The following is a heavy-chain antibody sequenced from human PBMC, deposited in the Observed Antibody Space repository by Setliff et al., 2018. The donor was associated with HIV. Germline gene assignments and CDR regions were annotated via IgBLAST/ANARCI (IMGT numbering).Heavy chain of an antibody. D-gene: IGHD2-15*01. V-gene: IGHV5-51*01. Sequence: PGESLTISCKGSGYSFNSYWIGWVRQMPGKGLEWMGIIYPGDSDTRYSPSFQGQVTISADKSISTAYLQWSGLKASDTAMYYCARQTLGYCSGGSCYGGAFDIWGQGTMVTVSS. CDR2: IYPGDSDT. CDR1: GYSFNSYW. CDR3: ARQTLGYCSGGSCYGGAFDI. J-gene: IGHJ3*02.